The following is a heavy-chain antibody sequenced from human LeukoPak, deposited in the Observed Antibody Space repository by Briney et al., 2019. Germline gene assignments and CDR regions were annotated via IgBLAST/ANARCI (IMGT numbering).Heavy chain of an antibody. V-gene: IGHV4-59*08. CDR1: GGSVTSYY. Sequence: SETLSLTCTVSGGSVTSYYCNWVRQPPGRGLEWIGYIYYSGGTNYNPSPESRDTISLDTAKNQFSLKLRSVTAEDTAVYYGAATGATSPYSASWFNIEYWGQGTLVTVSS. J-gene: IGHJ4*02. D-gene: IGHD6-13*01. CDR3: AATGATSPYSASWFNIEY. CDR2: IYYSGGT.